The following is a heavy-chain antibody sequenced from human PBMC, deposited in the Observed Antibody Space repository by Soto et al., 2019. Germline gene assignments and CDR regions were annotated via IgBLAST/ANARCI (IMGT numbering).Heavy chain of an antibody. D-gene: IGHD3-22*01. J-gene: IGHJ4*02. CDR3: ARAGIGYDSSGYYY. V-gene: IGHV1-18*01. Sequence: QVQLVQSGAEVKKPGASVKVSCKASGYPFISYGITWVRQAPGQGLEWMGWINTYNGNTNYAQRFQGRVTMTTDTSTSTAYLEVRSLRSDDTAVYYCARAGIGYDSSGYYYWGQGTRVTVSS. CDR1: GYPFISYG. CDR2: INTYNGNT.